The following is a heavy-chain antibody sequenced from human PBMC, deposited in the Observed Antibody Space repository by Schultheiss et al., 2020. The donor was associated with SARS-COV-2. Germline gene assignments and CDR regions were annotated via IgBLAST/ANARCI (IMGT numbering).Heavy chain of an antibody. Sequence: LKISCAASGFIFSSYAMHWIRQAPGKGLEWVAVISYDGITKYYADSVKGRFTISRDNSKDTLYLQMNSLRTEDTAVYYCARRENAPGPFDYWGQGTLVTVSS. V-gene: IGHV3-30-3*01. CDR1: GFIFSSYA. CDR3: ARRENAPGPFDY. CDR2: ISYDGITK. J-gene: IGHJ4*02.